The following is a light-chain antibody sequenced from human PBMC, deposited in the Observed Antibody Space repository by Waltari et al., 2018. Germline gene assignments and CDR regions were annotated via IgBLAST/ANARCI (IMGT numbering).Light chain of an antibody. CDR2: GNS. J-gene: IGLJ3*02. CDR3: STWDYSLSIWV. Sequence: QSALTQEASVSGTVGQKVTLSCTGNSNNIGSHALGWYQQISHGAPKTVMFGNSLPSGIPDRFSGSKSGTTDSLTISGLQPEDEADYYCSTWDYSLSIWVFGGGTKLTVL. CDR1: SNNIGSHA. V-gene: IGLV1-44*01.